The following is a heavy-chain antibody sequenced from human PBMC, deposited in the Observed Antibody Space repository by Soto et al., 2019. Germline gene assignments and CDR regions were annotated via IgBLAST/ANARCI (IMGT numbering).Heavy chain of an antibody. CDR2: IWDDGGNK. Sequence: QAQLEESGGGVVQPGTSLRLSCSASSFSFSSSGMHWVRQPPGKGLEWVAAIWDDGGNKYYADSVRGRFTISRDNSKNTLFPQMNSLRAEDTALYYCARSSGSYFAAFYDTWGQGTLVSVSS. CDR1: SFSFSSSG. V-gene: IGHV3-33*01. J-gene: IGHJ4*02. CDR3: ARSSGSYFAAFYDT. D-gene: IGHD1-26*01.